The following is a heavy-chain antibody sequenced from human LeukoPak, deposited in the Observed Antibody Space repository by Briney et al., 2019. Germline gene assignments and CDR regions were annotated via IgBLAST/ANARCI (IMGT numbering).Heavy chain of an antibody. CDR2: ISGGSEDT. CDR1: GFTFGSYA. CDR3: AREWGLIAVAGGPGY. V-gene: IGHV3-23*01. J-gene: IGHJ4*02. Sequence: PGGSLRLSCTASGFTFGSYAMSWVRQAPGKGLEWVSSISGGSEDTYYADSVKGRFTISRDNSKNTLFLEMNDLKAEDTAVYYCAREWGLIAVAGGPGYWGQGTLVTVSS. D-gene: IGHD2-21*01.